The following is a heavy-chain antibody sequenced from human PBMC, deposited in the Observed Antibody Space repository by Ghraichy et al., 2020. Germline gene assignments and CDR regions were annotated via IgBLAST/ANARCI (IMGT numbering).Heavy chain of an antibody. V-gene: IGHV3-21*01. J-gene: IGHJ4*02. CDR2: LGSSDYHR. CDR3: AREFYDRKDLDC. CDR1: GFSVSDYS. Sequence: GESLNISCKASGFSVSDYSMDWVRQAPGGGLEYVSSLGSSDYHRYYRDSVRGRFTVSKDNARNSVYLQMDSLTVEDTALYYCAREFYDRKDLDCWGQGTLVTVAS. D-gene: IGHD1-14*01.